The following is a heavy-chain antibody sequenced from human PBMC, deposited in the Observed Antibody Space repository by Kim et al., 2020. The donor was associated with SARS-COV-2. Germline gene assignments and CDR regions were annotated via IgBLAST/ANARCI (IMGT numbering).Heavy chain of an antibody. CDR2: IIPIFGTA. J-gene: IGHJ6*02. Sequence: SVKVSCKASGGTFSSYAISWVRQAPGQGLEWMGGIIPIFGTANYAQKFQGRVTITADESTSTAYMELRSLRSEDTAVYYCARPRGYYDILTGYYKTPPVYYYYYGMDVWGQGTTVTVSS. CDR1: GGTFSSYA. V-gene: IGHV1-69*13. D-gene: IGHD3-9*01. CDR3: ARPRGYYDILTGYYKTPPVYYYYYGMDV.